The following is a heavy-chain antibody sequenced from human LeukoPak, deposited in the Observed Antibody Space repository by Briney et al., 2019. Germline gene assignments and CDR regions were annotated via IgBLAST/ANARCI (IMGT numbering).Heavy chain of an antibody. D-gene: IGHD6-13*01. Sequence: EASVKVSCKASGGTFSSYAISWVRQAPGQGLEWMGRIIPILGIANYAQKFQGRVTITADKSTSTAYMELSSLRSEDTAVYYCARGRDSSSWTGYFDYWGQGTLVTVSS. CDR3: ARGRDSSSWTGYFDY. V-gene: IGHV1-69*04. J-gene: IGHJ4*02. CDR1: GGTFSSYA. CDR2: IIPILGIA.